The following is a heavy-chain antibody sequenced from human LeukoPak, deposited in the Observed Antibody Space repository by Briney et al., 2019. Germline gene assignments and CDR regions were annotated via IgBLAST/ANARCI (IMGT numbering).Heavy chain of an antibody. CDR3: ARVRAAAGLRWFDP. V-gene: IGHV4-61*02. CDR1: GGSISSSSYY. CDR2: IYTSGST. Sequence: SETLSLTCTVSGGSISSSSYYWSWIRQPAGKGLEWIGRIYTSGSTNYNPSLKSRVTISVDTSKNQFSLKLSSVTAADTAVYYCARVRAAAGLRWFDPWGQGTLVTVSS. D-gene: IGHD6-13*01. J-gene: IGHJ5*02.